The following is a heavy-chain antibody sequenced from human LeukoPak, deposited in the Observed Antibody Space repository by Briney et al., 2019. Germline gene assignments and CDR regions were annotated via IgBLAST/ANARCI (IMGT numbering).Heavy chain of an antibody. D-gene: IGHD1-26*01. V-gene: IGHV3-49*03. CDR1: SSGDYY. Sequence: SSGDYYWSWIRQHPGKGLEWVGFIRSRAYGGTTEYAASVKGRFTISRDDSKSIAYLQMNSLKTEDTAVYYCTRTSGYYYRVDYWGQGTLVTVSS. CDR2: IRSRAYGGTT. J-gene: IGHJ4*02. CDR3: TRTSGYYYRVDY.